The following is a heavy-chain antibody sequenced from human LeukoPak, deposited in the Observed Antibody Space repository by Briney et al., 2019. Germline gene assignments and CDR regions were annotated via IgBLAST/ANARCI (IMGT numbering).Heavy chain of an antibody. CDR3: ARDVPEDIVLIDYYGMDV. J-gene: IGHJ6*02. D-gene: IGHD2-8*01. CDR2: IKQDGSEK. Sequence: SGGSLRLSCAASGFTFSSYWMSWVRQAPGKGLEWVANIKQDGSEKYYVDSVKGRFTISRDNAKNSLYLQMNSLRAEDTAVYYCARDVPEDIVLIDYYGMDVWGQGTTVTVSS. V-gene: IGHV3-7*05. CDR1: GFTFSSYW.